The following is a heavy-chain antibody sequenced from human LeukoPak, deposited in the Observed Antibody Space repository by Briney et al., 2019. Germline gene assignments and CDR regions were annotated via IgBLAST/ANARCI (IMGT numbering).Heavy chain of an antibody. Sequence: SETLSLTCAVYGGSFSGYYWSWIRQPPGKGLEWIGEINHSGSTNYNPSLKSRVTISVDTSKNQFSLKLSSVTAADTAVYYCARAGGGQLLIAVADNYNWFDPWGQGTLVTVSS. J-gene: IGHJ5*02. CDR3: ARAGGGQLLIAVADNYNWFDP. V-gene: IGHV4-34*01. CDR2: INHSGST. D-gene: IGHD6-19*01. CDR1: GGSFSGYY.